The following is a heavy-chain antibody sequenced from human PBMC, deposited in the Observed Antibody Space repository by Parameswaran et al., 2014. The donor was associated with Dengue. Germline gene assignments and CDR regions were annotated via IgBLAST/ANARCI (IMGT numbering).Heavy chain of an antibody. Sequence: QAGSRLKISCAASGFTFSSYGMHWVRQAPGKGLEWVAVIWYDGSNKYYADSVKGRFTISRDNSKNTLYLQMNSLRAEDTAVYYCARDIYYYYGSGRGGMDVWGQGTTVTVSS. CDR2: IWYDGSNK. CDR1: GFTFSSYG. J-gene: IGHJ6*02. V-gene: IGHV3-33*01. D-gene: IGHD3-10*01. CDR3: ARDIYYYYGSGRGGMDV.